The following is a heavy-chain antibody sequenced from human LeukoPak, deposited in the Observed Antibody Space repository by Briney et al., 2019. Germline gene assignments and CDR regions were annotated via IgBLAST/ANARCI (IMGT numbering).Heavy chain of an antibody. CDR2: IIPIFGTA. J-gene: IGHJ6*03. CDR3: ARDCTVTNDGDYYYYYMDV. CDR1: GGTFSSYA. V-gene: IGHV1-69*05. Sequence: ASVKVSCKASGGTFSSYAISWVRQAPGQGLEWMGGIIPIFGTANYAQKLQGRVTMTTDTSTSTAYMELRSLRSDDTAVYYCARDCTVTNDGDYYYYYMDVWGKGTTVTVSS. D-gene: IGHD4-11*01.